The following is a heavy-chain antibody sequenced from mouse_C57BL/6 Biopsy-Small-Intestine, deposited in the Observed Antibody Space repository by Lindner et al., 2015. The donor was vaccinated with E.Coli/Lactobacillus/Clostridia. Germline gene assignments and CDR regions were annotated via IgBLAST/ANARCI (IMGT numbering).Heavy chain of an antibody. CDR2: IIPIFGSA. D-gene: IGHD6-2*01. CDR3: ARERSSSSLDY. Sequence: SVKVSCKASGGTFSSYTLSWVRQAPGQGLEWMGGIIPIFGSASYAQKFQGRVTITADESTSTAYLELSSLRSDDTAVYYCARERSSSSLDYWGQGTLVTVSS. CDR1: GGTFSSYT. J-gene: IGHJ4*01. V-gene: IGHV1-4*01.